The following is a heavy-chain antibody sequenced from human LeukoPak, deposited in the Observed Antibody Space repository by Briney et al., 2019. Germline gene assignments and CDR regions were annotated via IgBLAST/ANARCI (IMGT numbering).Heavy chain of an antibody. V-gene: IGHV3-30-3*01. CDR2: ISYDGSNK. CDR3: ARDRYYDSSGISLPPY. J-gene: IGHJ4*02. D-gene: IGHD3-22*01. CDR1: GFTFSSYA. Sequence: GGSLRISCAASGFTFSSYAMHWVRQAPGKGLEWEAVISYDGSNKYYADSVKGRFTISRDNSKNTLYLQMNSLRAEDTAVYYCARDRYYDSSGISLPPYWGQGTLVTVSS.